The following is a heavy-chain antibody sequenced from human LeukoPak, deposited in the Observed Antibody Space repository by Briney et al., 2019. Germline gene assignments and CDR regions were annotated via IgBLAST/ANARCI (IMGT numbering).Heavy chain of an antibody. J-gene: IGHJ4*02. CDR3: AKANVDIVATFDY. V-gene: IGHV3-21*01. Sequence: GGSLRLSCATSGFTFSRYNMNWVRQAPGKGLEWVSSITSSSIYKYYADSMKGRFTISRDNAKNSLYLQMDSLRAEDTAVYYCAKANVDIVATFDYWGQGTLVTVSS. CDR1: GFTFSRYN. CDR2: ITSSSIYK. D-gene: IGHD5-12*01.